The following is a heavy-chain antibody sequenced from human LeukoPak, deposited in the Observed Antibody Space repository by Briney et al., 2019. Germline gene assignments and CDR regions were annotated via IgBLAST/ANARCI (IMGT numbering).Heavy chain of an antibody. D-gene: IGHD1-26*01. V-gene: IGHV4-4*07. Sequence: SETLSLTCTVSGGSISSYYWSWIRQPAGKGLEWIGRIYTSGSTNYNPSLKSRVTMSVDTSKNQFSLKLSSVTAADTAVYYCARYGLKWGLLAGWFDPWGQGTLVTVSS. CDR3: ARYGLKWGLLAGWFDP. CDR2: IYTSGST. CDR1: GGSISSYY. J-gene: IGHJ5*02.